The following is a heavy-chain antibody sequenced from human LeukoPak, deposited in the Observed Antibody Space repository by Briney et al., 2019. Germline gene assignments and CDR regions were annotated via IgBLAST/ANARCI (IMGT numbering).Heavy chain of an antibody. V-gene: IGHV3-48*02. CDR2: ISSSSSTI. CDR1: GFTFSSYS. J-gene: IGHJ4*02. D-gene: IGHD5-12*01. CDR3: ARDDPEATIVAGDY. Sequence: GGSLRLSCAPSGFTFSSYSLNWVRQPPGKGLEWVSYISSSSSTIYYAYSVKGRFTISRDNAKNSLYLQMNGLRDEDTAVYYCARDDPEATIVAGDYWGQGTLVTVSS.